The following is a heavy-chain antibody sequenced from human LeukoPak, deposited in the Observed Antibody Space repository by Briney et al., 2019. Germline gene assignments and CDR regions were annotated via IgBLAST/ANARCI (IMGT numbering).Heavy chain of an antibody. CDR1: GYTFTTYG. J-gene: IGHJ4*02. Sequence: ASVKVSCKASGYTFTTYGVSWVRQAPGQGLEWMGWISGYDGNTNYAQKLRGRVTMTTDTSTSTAYMDLRSLRSDDTALYYCARTVTTSSYYFDSWGQGTLVTVSS. CDR3: ARTVTTSSYYFDS. CDR2: ISGYDGNT. V-gene: IGHV1-18*01. D-gene: IGHD4-17*01.